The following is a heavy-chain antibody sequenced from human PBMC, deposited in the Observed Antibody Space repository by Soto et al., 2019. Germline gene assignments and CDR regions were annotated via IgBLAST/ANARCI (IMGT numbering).Heavy chain of an antibody. J-gene: IGHJ5*02. Sequence: QVQLVESGGGVVQPGKSLRLSCATSGFTFNSHGMHWVRQAPGKGLEWVAVISYLGEDKYNADSVKGRFTISRDNSKNTLYLQMNNLSSEDTAVYYCAKDLDRYSVACFDIDAWGQGTLVTVSS. CDR3: AKDLDRYSVACFDIDA. D-gene: IGHD1-26*01. CDR1: GFTFNSHG. CDR2: ISYLGEDK. V-gene: IGHV3-30*18.